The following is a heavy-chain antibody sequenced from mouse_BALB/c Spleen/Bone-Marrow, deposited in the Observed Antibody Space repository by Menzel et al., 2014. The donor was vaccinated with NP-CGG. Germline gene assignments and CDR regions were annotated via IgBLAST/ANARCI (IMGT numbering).Heavy chain of an antibody. CDR3: VRETKVVADFDY. D-gene: IGHD1-1*01. CDR1: GYSITSGYG. Sequence: VQLQQSGPDLVKPSQSLSLTCTVTGYSITSGYGWHWIRQFPGNKPEWMGYIHYSGNTDYNPSLKSRISIIRDTSKNQFFLQLNSVTTEDTATYYCVRETKVVADFDYWGQGTTLTVSS. V-gene: IGHV3-1*02. CDR2: IHYSGNT. J-gene: IGHJ2*01.